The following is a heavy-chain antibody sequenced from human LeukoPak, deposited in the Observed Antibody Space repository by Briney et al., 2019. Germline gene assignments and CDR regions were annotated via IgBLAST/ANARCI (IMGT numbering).Heavy chain of an antibody. CDR1: GDSVSSNSAA. D-gene: IGHD6-13*01. CDR2: TYYRSKWYN. V-gene: IGHV6-1*01. CDR3: ARGNWQQLAQRYYFDY. Sequence: SQTLSLTCAISGDSVSSNSAAWNWIRQSPSRGLEWLGRTYYRSKWYNDYAVSVKSRITINPDTSKNQFSLQLNSVTPEDTAVYYCARGNWQQLAQRYYFDYWGQGTLVTVSS. J-gene: IGHJ4*02.